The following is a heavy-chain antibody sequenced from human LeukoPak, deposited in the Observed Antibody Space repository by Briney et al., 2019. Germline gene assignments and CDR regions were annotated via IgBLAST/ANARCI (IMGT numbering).Heavy chain of an antibody. V-gene: IGHV3-23*01. D-gene: IGHD3-10*01. CDR2: ISGSGGST. CDR1: GFTFSSYG. J-gene: IGHJ4*02. Sequence: GGSLRPSCAASGFTFSSYGMSWVRQAPGKGLEWVSAISGSGGSTYYADSVKGRFTISRGNSKNTLYLQMNSLRAEDTAVYYCAKDKWFGEFLNDYWGQGTLVTVSS. CDR3: AKDKWFGEFLNDY.